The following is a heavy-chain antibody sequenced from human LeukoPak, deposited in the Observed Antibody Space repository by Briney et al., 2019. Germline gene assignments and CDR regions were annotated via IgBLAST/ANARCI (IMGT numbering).Heavy chain of an antibody. CDR1: GGSISSSNW. V-gene: IGHV4-4*02. CDR3: ARDTYYYSSERNPLGY. Sequence: PSGTLSLTCAVSGGSISSSNWWSWVRQPPGKGLEWIGEIYHSGSTNYNPSLKSRVTISVDKSKNQFSLNLSSVTAADTAVYYCARDTYYYSSERNPLGYWGQGTLVTVSS. J-gene: IGHJ4*02. D-gene: IGHD3-10*01. CDR2: IYHSGST.